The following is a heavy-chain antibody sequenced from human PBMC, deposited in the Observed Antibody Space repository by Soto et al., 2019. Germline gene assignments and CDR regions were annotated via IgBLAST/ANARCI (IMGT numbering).Heavy chain of an antibody. CDR1: GFTFSSYG. CDR2: ISNDGSIQ. D-gene: IGHD2-15*01. J-gene: IGHJ6*02. Sequence: QVQLMESGGSELQPGRSLRLSCAASGFTFSSYGMHWVRQAPGKGLEWVTIISNDGSIQYYGDSVKGRFTVSRDNSKNTLFLEMNSLTAEDTATYYCAKDRRDCSGTFSRCFGMDVWGQGTTVTVSS. V-gene: IGHV3-30*18. CDR3: AKDRRDCSGTFSRCFGMDV.